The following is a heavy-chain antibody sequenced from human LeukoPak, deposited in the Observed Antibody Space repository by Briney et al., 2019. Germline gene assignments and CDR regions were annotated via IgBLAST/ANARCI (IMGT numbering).Heavy chain of an antibody. CDR1: GFTLMNAW. Sequence: GGSLRLSCAASGFTLMNAWMTWVRQAPGKGLEWVGRLQSKTDGGTTEYAAPVKGRFTISRDDSKNTLFLQMNSLKTEDTAVYYCTTDRAGAFDIWGQGTMVTVPS. J-gene: IGHJ3*02. CDR2: LQSKTDGGTT. V-gene: IGHV3-15*01. CDR3: TTDRAGAFDI. D-gene: IGHD3-10*01.